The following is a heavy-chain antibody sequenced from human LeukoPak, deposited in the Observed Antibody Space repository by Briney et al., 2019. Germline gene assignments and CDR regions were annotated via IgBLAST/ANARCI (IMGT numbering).Heavy chain of an antibody. Sequence: GSLRLSCAASGFTFSSYAMSWVRQAPGKGLEWVSAISGSGGSTYYADSVKGRFTISRDNSKNTLYLQMNSLRAEDTAVYYCAKGRRYSYGFAFYYYGMDVWGQGTTVTVSS. J-gene: IGHJ6*02. CDR2: ISGSGGST. V-gene: IGHV3-23*01. D-gene: IGHD5-18*01. CDR3: AKGRRYSYGFAFYYYGMDV. CDR1: GFTFSSYA.